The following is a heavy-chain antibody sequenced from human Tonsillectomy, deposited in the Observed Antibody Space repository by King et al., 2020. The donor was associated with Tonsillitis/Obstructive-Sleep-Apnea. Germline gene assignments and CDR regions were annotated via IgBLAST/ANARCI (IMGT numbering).Heavy chain of an antibody. Sequence: VTLKESGPALVKPTQTLTLTCTFSGFSLSTSGMCVSWIRQPPGKALEWLARIDWDDDKYYSTSLKTRLTISKDTSKHQVVLTMTNMDPVDTATYYCARIQSSGWSRAYYMDVWGKGTTVTVSS. J-gene: IGHJ6*03. CDR2: IDWDDDK. V-gene: IGHV2-70*11. CDR3: ARIQSSGWSRAYYMDV. CDR1: GFSLSTSGMC. D-gene: IGHD6-19*01.